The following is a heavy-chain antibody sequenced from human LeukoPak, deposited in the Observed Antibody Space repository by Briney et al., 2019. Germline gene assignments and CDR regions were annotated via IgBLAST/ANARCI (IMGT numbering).Heavy chain of an antibody. CDR3: ARDLALVQGVID. D-gene: IGHD3-10*01. CDR1: GLTLSDYE. V-gene: IGHV3-30*01. CDR2: ISYDGRNN. J-gene: IGHJ4*02. Sequence: GGSLRLSCAPSGLTLSDYEMHWVRQAAGEGLEWVTFISYDGRNNYYADSVKGRFTISRENSKNTLFLQMNSLRPEDTAVYYCARDLALVQGVIDWGEGTRVTVSS.